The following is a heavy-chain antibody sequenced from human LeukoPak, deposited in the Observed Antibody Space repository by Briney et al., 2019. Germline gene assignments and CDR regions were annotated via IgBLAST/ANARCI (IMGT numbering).Heavy chain of an antibody. CDR1: GYTFSSYD. D-gene: IGHD6-13*01. CDR3: ARGSGYSSSWHDY. Sequence: ASVKVSCKASGYTFSSYDINWVRQATGQGLEWMGWMNPNSGNTGYAQKFQGRVTMTRNTSIRTAYMELSSLRSEATAVYYCARGSGYSSSWHDYWGQGTLVTVSS. CDR2: MNPNSGNT. V-gene: IGHV1-8*01. J-gene: IGHJ4*02.